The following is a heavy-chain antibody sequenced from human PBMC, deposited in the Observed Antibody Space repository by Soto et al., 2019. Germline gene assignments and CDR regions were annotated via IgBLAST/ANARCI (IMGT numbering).Heavy chain of an antibody. CDR1: GGSISSGGYY. J-gene: IGHJ4*02. D-gene: IGHD3-22*01. V-gene: IGHV4-31*03. Sequence: SETLSLTCTVSGGSISSGGYYWSWIRQHPGKGLEWIGYIYYSASTYYNPSLKSRVTISVDASKNQFSLRLSSLTAADTAVYFCARSMHYSDGSNYSPLDYWGQGTLVTVSS. CDR3: ARSMHYSDGSNYSPLDY. CDR2: IYYSAST.